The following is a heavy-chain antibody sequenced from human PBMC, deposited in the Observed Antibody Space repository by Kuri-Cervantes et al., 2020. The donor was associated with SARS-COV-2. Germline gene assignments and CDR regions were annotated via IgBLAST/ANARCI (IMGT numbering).Heavy chain of an antibody. CDR3: ARGGSAYCGGDCYPPSWGVVLLGSQGSGYMDV. CDR2: INHSGST. D-gene: IGHD2-21*01. Sequence: SETLSLTCAVYGGSFSGYYWSWIRQPPGKGLEWIGEINHSGSTNYNPSLKSRVTISVDTSKNQFSLKLSSVTAADTAVYYCARGGSAYCGGDCYPPSWGVVLLGSQGSGYMDVWGKGTTVTGSS. J-gene: IGHJ6*03. CDR1: GGSFSGYY. V-gene: IGHV4-34*01.